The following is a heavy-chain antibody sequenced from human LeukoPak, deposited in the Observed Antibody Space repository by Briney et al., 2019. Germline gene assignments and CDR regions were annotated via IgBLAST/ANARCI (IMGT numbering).Heavy chain of an antibody. Sequence: SETLSLTCAVYGGSFSGYYWSWIRQPPGKGLEWIGEINHSGSTNYNPSLKSRVTISVDTSKNRFSLKLSSVTAADTAVYYCARGRRYYYYYMDVWGKGTTVTVSS. CDR1: GGSFSGYY. CDR3: ARGRRYYYYYMDV. CDR2: INHSGST. J-gene: IGHJ6*03. V-gene: IGHV4-34*01.